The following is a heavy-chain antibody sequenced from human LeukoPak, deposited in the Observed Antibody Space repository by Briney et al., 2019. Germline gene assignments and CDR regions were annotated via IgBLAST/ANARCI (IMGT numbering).Heavy chain of an antibody. CDR1: GYSISSGYY. D-gene: IGHD1-20*01. CDR2: IYHSGST. J-gene: IGHJ3*02. V-gene: IGHV4-38-2*02. CDR3: ARERITGTVAAFDI. Sequence: SETLSLTCTVSGYSISSGYYWGWIRQPPGKGLEWIGSIYHSGSTYYNPSLKSRVTISVDTSKNQFSLKLSSVTAADTAVYYCARERITGTVAAFDIWGQGTMVTVSS.